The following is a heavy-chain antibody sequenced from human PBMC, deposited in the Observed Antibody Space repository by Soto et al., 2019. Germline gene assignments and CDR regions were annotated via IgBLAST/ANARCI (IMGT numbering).Heavy chain of an antibody. CDR2: IYYSGST. CDR3: ARHVWRYCSSTSCYRPYYFDY. V-gene: IGHV4-39*01. J-gene: IGHJ4*02. CDR1: GGSISSSSYY. D-gene: IGHD2-2*01. Sequence: SETLSLTCTVSGGSISSSSYYWGWIRQPPGKGLEWIGSIYYSGSTYYNPSLKSRVTISVDTSKNQFSLKLSSVTAADTAVYYCARHVWRYCSSTSCYRPYYFDYWGQGTLVTVSS.